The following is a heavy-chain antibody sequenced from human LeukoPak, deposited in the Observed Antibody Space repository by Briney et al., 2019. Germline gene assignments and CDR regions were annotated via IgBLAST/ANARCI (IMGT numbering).Heavy chain of an antibody. J-gene: IGHJ4*02. Sequence: RPGGSLRLSCAASGLTFSNYGMSWVRQAPGKGLEWVSSISASGATMYNANSVKGRFTISRDNSRNTLYLQMNSLSADDTAIYYCAKYGAYDPYFDNWGQGTLVTVSS. V-gene: IGHV3-23*01. CDR3: AKYGAYDPYFDN. D-gene: IGHD4-17*01. CDR2: ISASGATM. CDR1: GLTFSNYG.